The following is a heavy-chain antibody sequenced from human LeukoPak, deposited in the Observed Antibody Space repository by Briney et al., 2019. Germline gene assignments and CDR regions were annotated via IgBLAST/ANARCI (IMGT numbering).Heavy chain of an antibody. J-gene: IGHJ4*02. CDR3: ARDSRVSADY. Sequence: ASVKVSCKTSGYTFSGYYIHWVRQAPGQGLEWLGRIDPKSGGTSFAHNFQGRVTMTTDTSISTVYMDLSSLRSDDTAVYYCARDSRVSADYWGQGTLDTVSS. D-gene: IGHD2-8*01. CDR1: GYTFSGYY. V-gene: IGHV1-2*06. CDR2: IDPKSGGT.